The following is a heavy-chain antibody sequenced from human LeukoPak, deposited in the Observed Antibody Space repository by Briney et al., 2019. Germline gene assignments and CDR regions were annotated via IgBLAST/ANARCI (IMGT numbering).Heavy chain of an antibody. D-gene: IGHD5-12*01. V-gene: IGHV3-30*18. CDR1: GFTFSSYD. CDR2: ISYDGSNK. J-gene: IGHJ4*02. CDR3: AKDRGFSGYVIIDY. Sequence: PGGSLRLSCAASGFTFSSYDMHWVRQAPGKGLEWVAVISYDGSNKYYADSVKGRFTISRDDSKNTLYLQMNSLRAEDTAVYYCAKDRGFSGYVIIDYWGQGTPVTVSS.